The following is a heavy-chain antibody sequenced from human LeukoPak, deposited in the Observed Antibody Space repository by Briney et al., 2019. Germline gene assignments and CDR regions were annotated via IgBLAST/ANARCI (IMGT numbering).Heavy chain of an antibody. CDR1: GGSISSYY. Sequence: SETLSLTCTVSGGSISSYYWSWIRQPPGKGLEWIGYIYYSGSTNYSPSLKSRVTISVDTSRNQFSLKLSSVTAADTAVYYCARGIVSNPWFDPWGQGTLVTVSS. CDR3: ARGIVSNPWFDP. V-gene: IGHV4-59*01. CDR2: IYYSGST. J-gene: IGHJ5*02. D-gene: IGHD3-16*02.